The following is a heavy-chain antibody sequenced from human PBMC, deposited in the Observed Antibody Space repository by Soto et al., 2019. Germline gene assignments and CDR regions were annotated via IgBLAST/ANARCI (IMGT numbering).Heavy chain of an antibody. Sequence: GGSLRLSCAASGFSLSYYYMSWIRQAPGEGLEWVSYISSSGSTTHYADSVKGRFTISKDNAKNSVYLQMNSLRAEDTAVYYCARVRGDSSGSFYFDYWGQGTLVTVSS. D-gene: IGHD3-22*01. J-gene: IGHJ4*02. V-gene: IGHV3-11*01. CDR1: GFSLSYYY. CDR2: ISSSGSTT. CDR3: ARVRGDSSGSFYFDY.